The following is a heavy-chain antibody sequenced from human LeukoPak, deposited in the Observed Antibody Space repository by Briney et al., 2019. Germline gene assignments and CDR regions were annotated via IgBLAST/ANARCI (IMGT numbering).Heavy chain of an antibody. J-gene: IGHJ4*02. CDR3: AKDRRGLYGDYSVY. V-gene: IGHV3-53*01. D-gene: IGHD4-17*01. CDR2: IYSGGST. Sequence: GGSLRLSCAASGFTVSSNYMSWVRQAPGKGLEWVSVIYSGGSTYYADSVKGRFTISRDNSKNTLYLQMNSLRAEDTAVYYCAKDRRGLYGDYSVYWGQGTLVTVSS. CDR1: GFTVSSNY.